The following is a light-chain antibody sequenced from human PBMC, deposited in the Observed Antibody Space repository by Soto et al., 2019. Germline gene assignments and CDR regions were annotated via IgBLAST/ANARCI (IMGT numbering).Light chain of an antibody. Sequence: DIVMTQTPLSSPVTLGQPASISCRSSQSLLHSDGNTYLSWLQQRPGQPPRLLIYKISNRLSGVPDRLSGSGAGTDFTLKISRVEADDVGVYYCMQDTQYPPYTCGQGTKLEI. CDR3: MQDTQYPPYT. CDR2: KIS. CDR1: QSLLHSDGNTY. V-gene: IGKV2-24*01. J-gene: IGKJ2*01.